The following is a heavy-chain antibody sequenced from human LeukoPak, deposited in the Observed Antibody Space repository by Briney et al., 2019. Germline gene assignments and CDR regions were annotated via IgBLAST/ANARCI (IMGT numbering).Heavy chain of an antibody. V-gene: IGHV4-39*01. CDR1: GGSIGRSSYF. D-gene: IGHD5-24*01. CDR3: ARVFEMATIRKLYYFDH. Sequence: SETLSLTCSVSGGSIGRSSYFWGWIRQPPGKGPEWIGSIYYSGTTYYNPSLRRRVTISVDTSKNQFSLKFSSVTAADTAIYYCARVFEMATIRKLYYFDHWGQGTLVTVSP. J-gene: IGHJ4*02. CDR2: IYYSGTT.